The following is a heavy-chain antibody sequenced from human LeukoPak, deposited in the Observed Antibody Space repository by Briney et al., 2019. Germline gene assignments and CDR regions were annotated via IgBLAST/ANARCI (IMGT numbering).Heavy chain of an antibody. V-gene: IGHV3-21*01. CDR3: ARPVLRFVEWLPFSYMYV. D-gene: IGHD3-3*01. J-gene: IGHJ6*03. CDR1: GFTFRSYS. Sequence: PGGSLRLSCAASGFTFRSYSMNWVPQAPGKGLEWVSSISSSSSYIYYADSVKGRFTISRDNAKNSLYLQMNSLRAEDTAVYYCARPVLRFVEWLPFSYMYVWGKGTTVTVSS. CDR2: ISSSSSYI.